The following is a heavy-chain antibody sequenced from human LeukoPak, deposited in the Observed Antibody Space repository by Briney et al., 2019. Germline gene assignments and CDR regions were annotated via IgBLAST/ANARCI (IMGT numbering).Heavy chain of an antibody. CDR1: GYTFTSYY. D-gene: IGHD2-8*01. CDR3: ARDGWNGYYYMDV. J-gene: IGHJ6*03. CDR2: INPSGGST. Sequence: ASVKVSCKASGYTFTSYYMHWVRQAPGQGLEWMGIINPSGGSTSYAQKFQGRVTITTAESTSTAYMELSSLRSEDTAVYYCARDGWNGYYYMDVWGKGTTVTVSS. V-gene: IGHV1-46*01.